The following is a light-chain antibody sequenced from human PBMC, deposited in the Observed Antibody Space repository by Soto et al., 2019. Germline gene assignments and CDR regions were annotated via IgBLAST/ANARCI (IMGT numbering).Light chain of an antibody. Sequence: PGERATVSCRASQSVGSNYLAWYQRKPGQAPRLLIYGASSRATGIPDRFSGSGSGTDFTLTISRLEPEDFSVYYCQQNATTPFTFGPGTKVDIK. V-gene: IGKV3-20*01. CDR2: GAS. CDR1: QSVGSNY. J-gene: IGKJ3*01. CDR3: QQNATTPFT.